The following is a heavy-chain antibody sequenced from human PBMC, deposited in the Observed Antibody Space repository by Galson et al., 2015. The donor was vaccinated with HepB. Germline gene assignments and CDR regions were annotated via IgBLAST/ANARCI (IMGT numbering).Heavy chain of an antibody. Sequence: SVKVSCKASGGTFSSYAISWVRQAPGQGLEWMGGIIPIFGTANYAQKLQGRVTITADESTSTAYMELSSLRSEDTAVYYCARDIVATSGHYYYYYGMDVWGQGTTVTVSS. CDR2: IIPIFGTA. CDR3: ARDIVATSGHYYYYYGMDV. V-gene: IGHV1-69*13. CDR1: GGTFSSYA. D-gene: IGHD5-12*01. J-gene: IGHJ6*02.